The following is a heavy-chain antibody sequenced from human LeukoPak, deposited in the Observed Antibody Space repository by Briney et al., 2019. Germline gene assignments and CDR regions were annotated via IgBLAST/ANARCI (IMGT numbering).Heavy chain of an antibody. CDR1: GGSFSGYY. CDR2: IHYSGST. D-gene: IGHD3-16*01. J-gene: IGHJ6*02. CDR3: ARDLGRLGYYYGMDV. V-gene: IGHV4-59*12. Sequence: SETLSLTCAVYGGSFSGYYWSWIRQPPGKGLQWIGYIHYSGSTNYNPSLKSRVTISVDTSKNQFSLKLSTVTAADTAVYYCARDLGRLGYYYGMDVWGQGTTVTVSS.